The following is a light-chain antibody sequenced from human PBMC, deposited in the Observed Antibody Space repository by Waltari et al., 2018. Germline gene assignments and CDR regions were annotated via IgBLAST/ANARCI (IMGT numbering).Light chain of an antibody. J-gene: IGKJ4*01. CDR3: MQSTHWPLT. CDR2: NGF. V-gene: IGKV2-30*02. CDR1: QSLVHSTGNTH. Sequence: DVVMTQYPLSLAVTLGQPASISCRSSQSLVHSTGNTHLKWYLQRPGQSPRRLIYNGFTRDSGVPDRFSGSGSGTDFTLMISRVEAEDVGVYYCMQSTHWPLTFGGGTKVEIK.